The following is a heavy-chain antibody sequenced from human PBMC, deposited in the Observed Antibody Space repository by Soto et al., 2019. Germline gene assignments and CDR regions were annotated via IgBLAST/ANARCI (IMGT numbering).Heavy chain of an antibody. J-gene: IGHJ4*02. CDR2: TYYRSKWYN. CDR1: RDRVSSNSSA. D-gene: IGHD3-22*01. Sequence: TLSLTCAISRDRVSSNSSAWNWIRQSPSRGLEWLGRTYYRSKWYNDYAVSVKSRITIDPDTSKNQFSLQLNSVTPEDTAVYFCARLRDYYDSSGYFSEALDFWGQGTLVTVSS. CDR3: ARLRDYYDSSGYFSEALDF. V-gene: IGHV6-1*01.